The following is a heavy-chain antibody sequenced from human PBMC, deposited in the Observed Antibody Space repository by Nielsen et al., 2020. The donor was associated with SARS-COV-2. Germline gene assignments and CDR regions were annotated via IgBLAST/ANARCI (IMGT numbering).Heavy chain of an antibody. CDR1: GFMFSLYG. D-gene: IGHD3-16*01. Sequence: GESLKISCAASGFMFSLYGMHWVRQAPGKGLEWVAVISYDGSNKYYADSVKGRFTISRDNSKNTLYLQMNSLRAEDTAVYYCATPRHYYDYVWGVLDYWGQGTLVTVSS. V-gene: IGHV3-30*03. CDR3: ATPRHYYDYVWGVLDY. J-gene: IGHJ4*02. CDR2: ISYDGSNK.